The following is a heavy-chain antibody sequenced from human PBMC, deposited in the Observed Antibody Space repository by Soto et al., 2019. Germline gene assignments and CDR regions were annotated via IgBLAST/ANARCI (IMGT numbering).Heavy chain of an antibody. Sequence: QVQLVESGGGVVQPGRSLRLSCAASGFTFSSYGMHWVRQAPGKGLEWVAVISYDGSNKYYADSVKGRFTISRDNSKNTLYLQMNSLRAEDKAVYYCAKGLRGGFDYWGQGTLVTVSS. J-gene: IGHJ4*02. V-gene: IGHV3-30*18. CDR1: GFTFSSYG. CDR3: AKGLRGGFDY. D-gene: IGHD3-10*01. CDR2: ISYDGSNK.